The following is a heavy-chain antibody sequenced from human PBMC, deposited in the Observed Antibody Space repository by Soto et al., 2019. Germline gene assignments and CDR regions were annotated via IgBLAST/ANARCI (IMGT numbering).Heavy chain of an antibody. J-gene: IGHJ6*02. CDR1: GYSFTSYW. V-gene: IGHV5-51*01. Sequence: GESLKISCKGSGYSFTSYWIGWVRQMPGKGLEWMGIIYPGDSDTRYSPSFQGQVTISADMSISTAYLHGSSLKASDPAMYCCAGKETYDDYWSGPFCGYCMDVWGQGTTVTVSS. CDR3: AGKETYDDYWSGPFCGYCMDV. D-gene: IGHD3-3*01. CDR2: IYPGDSDT.